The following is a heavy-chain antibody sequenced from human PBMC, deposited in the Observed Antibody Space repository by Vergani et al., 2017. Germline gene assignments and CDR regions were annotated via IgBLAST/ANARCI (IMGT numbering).Heavy chain of an antibody. CDR1: GGTLSSYA. Sequence: QVQLVQSGAEVKKPGSSVKVSCKASGGTLSSYAISWVRQAPGQGLEWMGGIIPIFGTANYAQKFQGRVTITAAESTSTAYMELSSLRSEDTAVYYCASRFDAYNWNYEKGVHFDYWGQGTLVTVSS. CDR2: IIPIFGTA. J-gene: IGHJ4*02. CDR3: ASRFDAYNWNYEKGVHFDY. D-gene: IGHD1-7*01. V-gene: IGHV1-69*01.